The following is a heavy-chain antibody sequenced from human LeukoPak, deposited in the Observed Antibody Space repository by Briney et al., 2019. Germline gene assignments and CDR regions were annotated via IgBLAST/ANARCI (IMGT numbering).Heavy chain of an antibody. V-gene: IGHV7-4-1*02. CDR1: GYTFTSYY. D-gene: IGHD3-10*01. CDR2: INTNTGNP. CDR3: ARGGITMVRARGRQYFQH. J-gene: IGHJ1*01. Sequence: ASVKVSCKASGYTFTSYYMHWVRQAPGQGLEWMGWINTNTGNPTYAQGFTGRFVFSLDTSVSTAYLQISSLKAEDTAVYYCARGGITMVRARGRQYFQHWGQGTLVTVSS.